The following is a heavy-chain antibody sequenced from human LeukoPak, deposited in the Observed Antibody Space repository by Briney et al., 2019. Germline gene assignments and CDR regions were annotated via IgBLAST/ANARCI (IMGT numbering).Heavy chain of an antibody. J-gene: IGHJ4*02. V-gene: IGHV1-24*01. CDR3: ATDRRSGSYYFFDY. CDR2: FDPEDGET. CDR1: GYTLTELS. D-gene: IGHD1-26*01. Sequence: GASVKVSCKVSGYTLTELSMHWVRQAPGKGLEWMGGFDPEDGETIYAQKFQGRVTMTEDTSTDTAYMGLSSLRSEDTAVYYCATDRRSGSYYFFDYWGQGTLVTVSS.